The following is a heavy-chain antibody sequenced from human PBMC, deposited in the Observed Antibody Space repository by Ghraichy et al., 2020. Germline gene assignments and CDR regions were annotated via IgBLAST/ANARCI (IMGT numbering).Heavy chain of an antibody. CDR3: ARGGPTYYYDSSEFDY. CDR1: GGSISSSSYY. D-gene: IGHD3-22*01. CDR2: IYYSGST. J-gene: IGHJ4*02. Sequence: SETLSLTCTVSGGSISSSSYYWGWIRQPPGKGLEWIGSIYYSGSTYYNPSLKSRVTISVDTSKHQFSLKLSSVTAADTAVYYCARGGPTYYYDSSEFDYWGQGTLVTVSS. V-gene: IGHV4-39*01.